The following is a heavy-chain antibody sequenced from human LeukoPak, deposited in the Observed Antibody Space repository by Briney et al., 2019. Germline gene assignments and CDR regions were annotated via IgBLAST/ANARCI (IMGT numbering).Heavy chain of an antibody. V-gene: IGHV3-9*01. J-gene: IGHJ3*02. CDR2: ISWNSGSI. CDR3: ARSITMIVVEAPRLDAFDI. D-gene: IGHD3-22*01. Sequence: PGGSLRLSCAASGFTFDDYAMHWVRQAPGKGLEWVSGISWNSGSIGYADSVKGRFTISRDNAKNSLYLQMNSLRAEDTAVYYCARSITMIVVEAPRLDAFDIWGQGTMVTVSS. CDR1: GFTFDDYA.